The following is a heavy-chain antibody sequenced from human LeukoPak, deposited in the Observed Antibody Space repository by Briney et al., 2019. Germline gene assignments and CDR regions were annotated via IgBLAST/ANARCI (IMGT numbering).Heavy chain of an antibody. CDR2: IYPGDSDT. J-gene: IGHJ2*01. Sequence: GESLKISCKGSGYSFTTYWIGWVRQMPGKGLECIGIIYPGDSDTRYSPSFQGRVTISADKSINTAYLQWSSLKASDTAMYYCARRSGDAYWYFDLWGRGTLVTVSS. CDR3: ARRSGDAYWYFDL. V-gene: IGHV5-51*01. CDR1: GYSFTTYW. D-gene: IGHD7-27*01.